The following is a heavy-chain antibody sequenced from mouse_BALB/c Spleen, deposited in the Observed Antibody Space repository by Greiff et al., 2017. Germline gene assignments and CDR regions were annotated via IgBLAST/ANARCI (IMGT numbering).Heavy chain of an antibody. D-gene: IGHD2-1*01. CDR1: GFTFSSYY. CDR3: AREDGKTWFAY. V-gene: IGHV5-6-2*01. Sequence: EVMLVESGGGLVKLGGSLKLSCAASGFTFSSYYMSWVRQTPEKRLELVAAINSNGGSTYYPDTVKGRFTISRDNAKNTLYLQMSSLKSEDTALYYCAREDGKTWFAYWGQGTLVTVSA. CDR2: INSNGGST. J-gene: IGHJ3*01.